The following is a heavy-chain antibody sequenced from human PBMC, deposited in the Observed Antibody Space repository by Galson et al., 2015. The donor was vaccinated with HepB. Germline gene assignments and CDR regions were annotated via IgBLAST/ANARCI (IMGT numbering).Heavy chain of an antibody. CDR2: IYHSGST. V-gene: IGHV4-38-2*02. Sequence: LSLTCTVSGYSISSGYYWGWIRQPPGKGLEWVGSIYHSGSTYYNPSLKSRVTISVDTSKNQFSLKLSSVTAAGTAVYYCARDEQQLGTYWGQGTLVTVSS. CDR1: GYSISSGYY. CDR3: ARDEQQLGTY. D-gene: IGHD6-13*01. J-gene: IGHJ4*01.